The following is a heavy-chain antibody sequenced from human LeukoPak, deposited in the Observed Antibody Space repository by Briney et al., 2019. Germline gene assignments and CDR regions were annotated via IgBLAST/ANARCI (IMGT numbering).Heavy chain of an antibody. CDR3: ARPSHGVGPTGFDY. Sequence: ASVKVSCKASGYTFTDYYMHWVRQAPGQGLEWMGWINPNSGGTNYAQKFRGRVTMTSDTSISTAYMELSRLRSDDTAVYYCARPSHGVGPTGFDYWGQGTLVTVSS. CDR1: GYTFTDYY. J-gene: IGHJ4*02. V-gene: IGHV1-2*02. D-gene: IGHD1-26*01. CDR2: INPNSGGT.